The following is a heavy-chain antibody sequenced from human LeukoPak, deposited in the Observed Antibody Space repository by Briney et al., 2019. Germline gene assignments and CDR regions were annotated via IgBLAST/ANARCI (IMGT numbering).Heavy chain of an antibody. V-gene: IGHV4-34*01. Sequence: PSETLSLTCAVYGGSFSGYYWSWIRQPPGKGLEWIGEINHSGSTNYNPSLKSRVTISVDTSKNRFSLKLSSVTAADTAVYYCARGPGTVYFDYWGQGTLVTVSS. CDR3: ARGPGTVYFDY. CDR1: GGSFSGYY. CDR2: INHSGST. D-gene: IGHD1-1*01. J-gene: IGHJ4*02.